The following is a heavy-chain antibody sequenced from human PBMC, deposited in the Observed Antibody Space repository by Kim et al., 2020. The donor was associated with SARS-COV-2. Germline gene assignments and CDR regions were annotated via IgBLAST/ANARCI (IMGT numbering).Heavy chain of an antibody. CDR3: AMDIVVVPAAIRGGAFDI. V-gene: IGHV3-7*04. Sequence: KGRFTISRDNAKNSLYLQMNSLRAEDTAVYYCAMDIVVVPAAIRGGAFDIWGQGTMVTVSS. J-gene: IGHJ3*02. D-gene: IGHD2-2*02.